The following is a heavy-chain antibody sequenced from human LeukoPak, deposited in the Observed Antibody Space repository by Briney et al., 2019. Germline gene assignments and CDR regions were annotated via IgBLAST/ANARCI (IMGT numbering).Heavy chain of an antibody. D-gene: IGHD1-26*01. CDR2: MYGDSGDS. CDR3: ARASGSYWWFDS. V-gene: IGHV1-2*02. Sequence: ASVKVSCKASGYIFTGYYMHWVRQAPGQGLEWMGWMYGDSGDSNYAQKFQGRVTMTRDTSINTAYMELNRLTSDDTAVYYCARASGSYWWFDSWGQGTLVTVSS. J-gene: IGHJ5*01. CDR1: GYIFTGYY.